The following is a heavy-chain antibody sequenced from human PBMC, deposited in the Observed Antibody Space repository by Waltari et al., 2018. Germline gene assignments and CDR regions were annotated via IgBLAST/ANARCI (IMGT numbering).Heavy chain of an antibody. CDR2: ISGSGGST. CDR3: AKDRSPTMVRGSTGGY. V-gene: IGHV3-23*01. CDR1: GFTFSSYA. J-gene: IGHJ4*02. D-gene: IGHD3-10*01. Sequence: EVQLLESGGGLVQPGGSLRLSCAASGFTFSSYAMSWVRQAPGKGLEWVSAISGSGGSTYYADSVKGRFTISRDNSKNTLYLQMNSLRAEDTAVYYCAKDRSPTMVRGSTGGYWGQGTLVTVSS.